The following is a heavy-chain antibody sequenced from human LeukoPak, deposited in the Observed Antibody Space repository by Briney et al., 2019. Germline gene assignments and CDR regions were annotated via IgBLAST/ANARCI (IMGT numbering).Heavy chain of an antibody. CDR1: GFTFSSCW. CDR3: ARGGSLGERTDI. J-gene: IGHJ3*02. V-gene: IGHV3-7*04. CDR2: IKQDGSEK. D-gene: IGHD3-16*01. Sequence: GGSLRLSCAASGFTFSSCWMNWVRQAPGKGLEWVANIKQDGSEKYYVDSVKGRFTISRDNAKSSLYLQMNSLRVEDTAVFYCARGGSLGERTDIWGQGTMVTVSS.